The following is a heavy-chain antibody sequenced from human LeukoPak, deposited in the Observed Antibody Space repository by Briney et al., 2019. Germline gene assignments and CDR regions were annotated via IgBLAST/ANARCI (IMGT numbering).Heavy chain of an antibody. D-gene: IGHD6-19*01. CDR2: IYHSGST. J-gene: IGHJ5*02. V-gene: IGHV4-30-2*01. CDR3: VRAPGQWLPGWFDP. CDR1: GGSISSGGYY. Sequence: SETLSLTCTVSGGSISSGGYYWSWIQQPPGKGLEWIGYIYHSGSTYYNPSLKSRVTISVDRPKNQFSLKLSSVTAADTAVYYCVRAPGQWLPGWFDPWGQGTLVTVSS.